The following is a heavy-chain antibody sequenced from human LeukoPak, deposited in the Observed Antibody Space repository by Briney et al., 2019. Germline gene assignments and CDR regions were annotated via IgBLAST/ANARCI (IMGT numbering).Heavy chain of an antibody. Sequence: SVRVSCKASGGTISSYAISWVRQAPGQGLEWMGRIIPILGIANYAQKFQGRVTITADKSTSTAYMELSSLRSEDTAVYYCARVSPPHNTALVFDYWGQGTLVTVSS. V-gene: IGHV1-69*04. J-gene: IGHJ4*02. CDR3: ARVSPPHNTALVFDY. D-gene: IGHD5-18*01. CDR2: IIPILGIA. CDR1: GGTISSYA.